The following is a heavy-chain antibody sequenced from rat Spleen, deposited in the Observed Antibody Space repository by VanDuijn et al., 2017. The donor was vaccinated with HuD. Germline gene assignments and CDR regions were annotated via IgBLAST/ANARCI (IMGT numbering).Heavy chain of an antibody. CDR3: ARAPGNGYVMDA. D-gene: IGHD5-1*01. V-gene: IGHV2-45*01. Sequence: QVQLKESGPGLVQPSQTLSLTCTVSGFSLTSYNVHWVRQPPGKGLEWMGVMWRGGSTEYNSALKSRLSISRDTSKNHIFLKMNSLLSEDTATYHCARAPGNGYVMDAWGQGASVTVSS. CDR2: MWRGGST. CDR1: GFSLTSYN. J-gene: IGHJ4*01.